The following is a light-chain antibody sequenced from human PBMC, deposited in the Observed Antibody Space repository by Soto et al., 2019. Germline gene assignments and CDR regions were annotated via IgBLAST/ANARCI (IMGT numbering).Light chain of an antibody. CDR2: KAS. Sequence: DIQMTQSPSTLSASLGDRVTITWRASQSISSWLAWYQQKPGKAPKLLIYKASSLESGVASRFGGSGSGTEFTLTISSLQPDDFATYFCHQYSTSSWTFGQGTKVEIK. CDR1: QSISSW. J-gene: IGKJ1*01. V-gene: IGKV1-5*03. CDR3: HQYSTSSWT.